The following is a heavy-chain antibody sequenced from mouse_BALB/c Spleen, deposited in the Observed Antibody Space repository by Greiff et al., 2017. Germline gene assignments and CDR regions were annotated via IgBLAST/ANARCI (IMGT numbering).Heavy chain of an antibody. J-gene: IGHJ2*01. CDR3: AREGTTATGFDY. D-gene: IGHD1-2*01. V-gene: IGHV1-4*01. CDR1: GYTFTSYT. CDR2: INPSSGYT. Sequence: QVQLQQSGAELARPGASVKMSCKASGYTFTSYTMHWVKQRPGQGLEWIGYINPSSGYTNYNQKFKDKATLTADKSSSTAYMQLSSLTSEDSAVYYCAREGTTATGFDYWGQGTTLTVSS.